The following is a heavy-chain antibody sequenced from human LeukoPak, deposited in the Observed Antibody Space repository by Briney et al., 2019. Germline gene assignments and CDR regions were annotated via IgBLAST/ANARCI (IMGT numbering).Heavy chain of an antibody. Sequence: SETLSLTCAVYGGSFSGYYWNWIRQPPGKGLEWIGEINHCGSTNYNPSLKSRVTISVEMSKNQFFLKLTSVTAADTAVYYCARGGEYGSGSYCKNWGQGTLVTVSS. CDR1: GGSFSGYY. V-gene: IGHV4-34*01. J-gene: IGHJ4*02. D-gene: IGHD3-10*01. CDR2: INHCGST. CDR3: ARGGEYGSGSYCKN.